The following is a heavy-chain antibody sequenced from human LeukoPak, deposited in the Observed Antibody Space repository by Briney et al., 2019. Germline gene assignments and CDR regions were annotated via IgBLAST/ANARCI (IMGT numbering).Heavy chain of an antibody. D-gene: IGHD4-23*01. Sequence: GGSLRLSCAASGFTFTSYAMHWVRQAPGKGLEWVALISYDGSNEYYTDSVKGRFTVSRDNSKNTLYVQMNSLRADDTAVYYCAREEGGNSWLGLDYWGQGTLVTVSS. V-gene: IGHV3-30*04. CDR3: AREEGGNSWLGLDY. J-gene: IGHJ4*02. CDR2: ISYDGSNE. CDR1: GFTFTSYA.